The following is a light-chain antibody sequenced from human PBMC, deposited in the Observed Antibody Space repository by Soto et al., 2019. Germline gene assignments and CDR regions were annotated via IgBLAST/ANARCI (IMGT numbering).Light chain of an antibody. CDR2: EDT. V-gene: IGLV2-23*01. CDR3: SSYAGSTTYVV. J-gene: IGLJ2*01. CDR1: SSDVGSYHL. Sequence: QSVLTKPASVSGSPGQSITISCTGTSSDVGSYHLVSWYQQHPGKAPKLMIYEDTKRPSGVSNRFSGSKSGNTASLTISGLQAEDEADYYWSSYAGSTTYVVFGGGTKVTVL.